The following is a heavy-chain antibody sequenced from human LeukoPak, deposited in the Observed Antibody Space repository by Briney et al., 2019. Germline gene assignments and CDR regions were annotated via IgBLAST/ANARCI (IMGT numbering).Heavy chain of an antibody. V-gene: IGHV3-21*01. Sequence: GGSLRLSCAASGFTFSSYSMNWVRQAPGKGLEWVSSISSSSSYIYYADSVKGRFTISRDNAKNSLYLQMNSLRAEDTAVYYCARLNNGGPCFDYWGQGTLVTVSS. J-gene: IGHJ4*02. CDR2: ISSSSSYI. CDR1: GFTFSSYS. D-gene: IGHD2-8*01. CDR3: ARLNNGGPCFDY.